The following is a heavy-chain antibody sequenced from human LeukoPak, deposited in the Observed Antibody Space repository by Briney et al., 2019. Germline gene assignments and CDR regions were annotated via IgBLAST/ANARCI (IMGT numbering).Heavy chain of an antibody. Sequence: ASVKVSCKASGGTFSSYAISWVRQAPGQGLEWMGIINPSGGSTSYAQKFQGRVTMTRDTSTSTVYMELSSLRSEDTAVYSCARDNTIFGVVMGNYFDYWGQGTLVTVSS. CDR1: GGTFSSYA. D-gene: IGHD3-3*01. CDR3: ARDNTIFGVVMGNYFDY. V-gene: IGHV1-46*01. CDR2: INPSGGST. J-gene: IGHJ4*02.